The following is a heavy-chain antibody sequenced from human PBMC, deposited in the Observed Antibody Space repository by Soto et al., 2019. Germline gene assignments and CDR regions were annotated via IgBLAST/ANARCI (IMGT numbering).Heavy chain of an antibody. Sequence: AGSLRLSCAASGFTFSSYAMHWVRQAPGKGLEWVAVISYDGSNKYYADSVKGRFTISRDNSKNTLYLQMNSLRAEDTAVYYCARENPGYCVSTSCYDALDYWGQGTLVTVSS. CDR1: GFTFSSYA. V-gene: IGHV3-30-3*01. CDR2: ISYDGSNK. D-gene: IGHD2-2*01. J-gene: IGHJ4*02. CDR3: ARENPGYCVSTSCYDALDY.